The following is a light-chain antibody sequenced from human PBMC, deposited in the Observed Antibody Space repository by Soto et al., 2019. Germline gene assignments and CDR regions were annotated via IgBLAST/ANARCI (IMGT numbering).Light chain of an antibody. CDR3: SSYAASNNFYFV. V-gene: IGLV2-8*01. CDR1: SSDVGGYNY. J-gene: IGLJ3*02. CDR2: EVT. Sequence: QSVLTQPPSASGSPGQSVTISCTGTSSDVGGYNYVSWYQQYPGRAPKLMIYEVTKRPSGVPDRFSGSKSGNTASLTVSGLQAEDGADYSCSSYAASNNFYFVFGGGTKLTVL.